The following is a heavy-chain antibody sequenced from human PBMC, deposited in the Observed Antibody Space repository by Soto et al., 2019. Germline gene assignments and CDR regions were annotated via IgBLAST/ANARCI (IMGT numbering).Heavy chain of an antibody. CDR3: ARGDRDFWRGRNWFDP. V-gene: IGHV1-3*01. D-gene: IGHD3-3*01. CDR2: INAGNGNT. Sequence: QVQLVQSGAEVKKPGASVKVSCKTSGYTFTSYAMHWVRQAPGQRLEWMGWINAGNGNTKYSQKFQGRVTITRDTSASTAYIELSSLRSEDTAVYYCARGDRDFWRGRNWFDPWGQGTLVTVSS. J-gene: IGHJ5*02. CDR1: GYTFTSYA.